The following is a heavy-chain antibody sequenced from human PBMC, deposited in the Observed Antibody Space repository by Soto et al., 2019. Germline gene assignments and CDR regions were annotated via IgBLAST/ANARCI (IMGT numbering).Heavy chain of an antibody. D-gene: IGHD3-9*01. CDR2: ISYDGRYI. V-gene: IGHV3-30*03. J-gene: IGHJ6*02. CDR3: ARDVTDYVLGV. Sequence: QMQLVESGGGVVQPGNSLRLSCAASEFIFSNYAMHWVRQAPGKGLEWVALISYDGRYIYYADSVKGRFTISRDNSKKTVELLMNSLRREDTAVYYCARDVTDYVLGVWGQGTTVNVSS. CDR1: EFIFSNYA.